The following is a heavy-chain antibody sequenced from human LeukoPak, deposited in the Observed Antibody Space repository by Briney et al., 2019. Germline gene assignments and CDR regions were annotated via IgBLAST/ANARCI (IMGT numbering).Heavy chain of an antibody. D-gene: IGHD6-13*01. V-gene: IGHV1-2*06. CDR1: GYTFTGYH. J-gene: IGHJ4*02. CDR2: INPYSGDT. Sequence: ASVKVSCTASGYTFTGYHIHWVRQAPAQGIEWMGRINPYSGDTNFAQKFQGRVTMTRDTSITTAYMDLSSLTPDDTAVYFCARDQGSLTRSWYTGYWGQGTQVTVSS. CDR3: ARDQGSLTRSWYTGY.